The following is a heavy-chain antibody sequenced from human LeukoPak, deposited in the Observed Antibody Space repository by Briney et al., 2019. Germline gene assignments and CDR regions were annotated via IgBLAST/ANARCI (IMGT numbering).Heavy chain of an antibody. CDR3: ARHGGGSGYYYDAFDI. V-gene: IGHV4-59*08. CDR1: GGSISIYY. Sequence: SETLSLTCTVSGGSISIYYWSWIRQSPGKGLAWIGYIYYSGSTNYNPSLKSRVTISVDTSKNQFSLKLSSVTAADTAVYYCARHGGGSGYYYDAFDIWGQGTMVTVSS. CDR2: IYYSGST. J-gene: IGHJ3*02. D-gene: IGHD3-22*01.